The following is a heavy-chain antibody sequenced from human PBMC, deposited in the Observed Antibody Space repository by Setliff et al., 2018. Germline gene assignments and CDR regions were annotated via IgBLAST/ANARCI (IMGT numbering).Heavy chain of an antibody. CDR2: ISPDGSVI. V-gene: IGHV3-74*01. CDR3: ARTDGTNLGYFDN. Sequence: ETLSLSCAGSGFNFNSYWMNWVRQVPGKGLVWVSRISPDGSVIDYADSVKGRFTVSRDNAKNTLYLQMTSLRAEDTAVYYCARTDGTNLGYFDNWGQGTLVTVSS. J-gene: IGHJ4*02. D-gene: IGHD2-8*01. CDR1: GFNFNSYW.